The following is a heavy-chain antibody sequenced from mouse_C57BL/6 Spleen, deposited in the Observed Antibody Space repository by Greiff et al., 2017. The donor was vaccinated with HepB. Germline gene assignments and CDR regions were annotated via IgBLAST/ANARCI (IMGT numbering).Heavy chain of an antibody. Sequence: QVQLQQPGAELVRPGSSVKLSCKASGYTFTSYWMHWVKQRPIQGLEWIGNIDPSDSETHYNQKFKDKATLTVDKSSSTAYMQLSSLTSEDSAVYYGAREDYYGSSWFAYWGQGTLVTVSA. CDR3: AREDYYGSSWFAY. CDR2: IDPSDSET. V-gene: IGHV1-52*01. J-gene: IGHJ3*01. CDR1: GYTFTSYW. D-gene: IGHD1-1*01.